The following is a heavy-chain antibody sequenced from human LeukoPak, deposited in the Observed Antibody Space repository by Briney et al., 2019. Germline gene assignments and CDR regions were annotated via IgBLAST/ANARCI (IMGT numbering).Heavy chain of an antibody. Sequence: GASVKVSCKASGYTFTGYYMHWVRRAPGQGLEWMGWINPNSGGTDYAQKFQGRVTMTRDTSISTAYMELSRLRSDDTAVYYCARGVSMVSSGYYCWGQGTLVTVSS. V-gene: IGHV1-2*02. CDR2: INPNSGGT. D-gene: IGHD3-22*01. J-gene: IGHJ4*02. CDR1: GYTFTGYY. CDR3: ARGVSMVSSGYYC.